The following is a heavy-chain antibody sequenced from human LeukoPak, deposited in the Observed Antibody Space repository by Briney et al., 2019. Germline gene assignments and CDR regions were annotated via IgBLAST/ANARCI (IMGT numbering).Heavy chain of an antibody. CDR2: ISSSGSTI. Sequence: GGSLRLSCAASGFTFSSYEMNWVRQAPGKGLEWVSYISSSGSTIYYADSVKGRFTISRDNAKNSLYLQMNSLRAEDTAVYCCAREGSSGWPFDYWGQGTLVTVSS. D-gene: IGHD6-19*01. J-gene: IGHJ4*02. V-gene: IGHV3-48*03. CDR3: AREGSSGWPFDY. CDR1: GFTFSSYE.